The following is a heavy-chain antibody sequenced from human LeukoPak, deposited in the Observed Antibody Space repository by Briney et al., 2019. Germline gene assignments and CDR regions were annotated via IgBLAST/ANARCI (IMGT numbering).Heavy chain of an antibody. CDR3: ARDGSSGLRTFEI. V-gene: IGHV4-59*01. CDR1: GGSISSYY. Sequence: PSETLSLTCTVSGGSISSYYWSWIRQPPGKGLEWIGDIYYSGSTNYNPSLKSRVTILVDTSKNQFSLKLSSVTAADTAVYYCARDGSSGLRTFEIWGQGTMVTVSS. D-gene: IGHD3-22*01. J-gene: IGHJ3*02. CDR2: IYYSGST.